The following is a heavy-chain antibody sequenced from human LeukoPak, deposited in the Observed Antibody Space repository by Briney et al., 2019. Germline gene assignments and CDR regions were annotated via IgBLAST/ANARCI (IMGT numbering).Heavy chain of an antibody. Sequence: GGSLRLSCAASGFIFSLYSMIWVRQAPGKGLEWVSSFSGSSNSIYDADSVKGRFTISRDNAKNSLYLQMNSLRVEDTAVYYCARAGGPYGDYALDYWGQGTLVTVSS. J-gene: IGHJ4*02. CDR3: ARAGGPYGDYALDY. CDR2: FSGSSNSI. V-gene: IGHV3-21*01. D-gene: IGHD4-17*01. CDR1: GFIFSLYS.